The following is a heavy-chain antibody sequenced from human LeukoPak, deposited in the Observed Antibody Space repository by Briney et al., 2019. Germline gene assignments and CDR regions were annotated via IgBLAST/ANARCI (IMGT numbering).Heavy chain of an antibody. J-gene: IGHJ3*02. CDR2: IYYSGST. CDR1: DGSISSYY. CDR3: ARGGGYCSGGSCYVDAFDI. V-gene: IGHV4-59*01. Sequence: SETLSLTCTVSDGSISSYYWSWIRQPPGKGLEWIGDIYYSGSTNYNPSLKSRVTISVDTSKNQFSLKLSSVTAADTAVYYCARGGGYCSGGSCYVDAFDIWGQGTMVTVSS. D-gene: IGHD2-15*01.